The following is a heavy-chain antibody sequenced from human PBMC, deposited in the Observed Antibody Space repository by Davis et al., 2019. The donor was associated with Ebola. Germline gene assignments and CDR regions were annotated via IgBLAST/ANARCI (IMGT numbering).Heavy chain of an antibody. Sequence: MPSETLSLTCAVSGGSISSSNWWSWVRQPPGKGLEWIGEIYHSGSTNYNPSLKSRVTISVDKSKNQFSLRLTSVTAADTAIYYCARSHSDWLLPFDYWGQGTLVTVSS. CDR2: IYHSGST. V-gene: IGHV4-4*02. CDR3: ARSHSDWLLPFDY. D-gene: IGHD3-9*01. J-gene: IGHJ4*02. CDR1: GGSISSSNW.